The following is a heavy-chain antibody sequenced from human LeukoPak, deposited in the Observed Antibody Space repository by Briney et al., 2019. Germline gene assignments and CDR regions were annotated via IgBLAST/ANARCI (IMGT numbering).Heavy chain of an antibody. CDR1: GYTFTGYH. V-gene: IGHV1-2*02. CDR3: ASGASSRTNAYRY. D-gene: IGHD2-2*01. Sequence: EASVKVSCKASGYTFTGYHIHWVRQAPGQGLEWVGWINPNSGDRSYAQTFQGRVTMTRDTSISTAYMELSSLRSDDTAVYYCASGASSRTNAYRYWGQGTLVTVSS. J-gene: IGHJ4*02. CDR2: INPNSGDR.